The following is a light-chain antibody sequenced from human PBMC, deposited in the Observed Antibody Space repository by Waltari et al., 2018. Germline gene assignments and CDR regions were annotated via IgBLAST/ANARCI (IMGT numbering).Light chain of an antibody. Sequence: QTVVTQEPSLTVSPGGTVTLPCGSSTGAVTSTSYPNRFQHKPGQAPSSLIYSTTKKHTWTPARFARSRLGGKAALTLSGVQPEDEGDYYCLLYDGDVQVGVFGGGTKLTVL. J-gene: IGLJ3*02. CDR3: LLYDGDVQVGV. CDR2: STT. V-gene: IGLV7-43*01. CDR1: TGAVTSTSY.